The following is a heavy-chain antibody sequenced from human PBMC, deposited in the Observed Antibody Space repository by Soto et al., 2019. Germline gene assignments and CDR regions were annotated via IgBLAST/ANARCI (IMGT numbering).Heavy chain of an antibody. CDR1: GFTFSDYY. J-gene: IGHJ5*02. CDR2: ISSSGSTI. CDR3: ARETRGWFGVWFDP. D-gene: IGHD3-10*01. Sequence: PVGSLRLSCAASGFTFSDYYMSWIRQAPGKGLEWVSYISSSGSTIYYADSVKGRFTISRDNAKNSLYLQMNSLRAEDTAVYYCARETRGWFGVWFDPWGQGTLVTVSS. V-gene: IGHV3-11*01.